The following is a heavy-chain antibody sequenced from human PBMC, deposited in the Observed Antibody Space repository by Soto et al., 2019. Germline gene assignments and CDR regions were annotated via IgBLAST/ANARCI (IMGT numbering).Heavy chain of an antibody. CDR3: ASEGYGDCSWWFDP. Sequence: QVQLVQSGAEVKKPGASVKVSCKASGYTFTSYDINWVRQATGQALEWMGWMNPNSGNTGYAQKFQGRVTRTSNTTISKAYMELSSLRSDDTAVYYGASEGYGDCSWWFDPWGQGTLVTVSS. D-gene: IGHD2-21*02. J-gene: IGHJ5*02. CDR2: MNPNSGNT. CDR1: GYTFTSYD. V-gene: IGHV1-8*01.